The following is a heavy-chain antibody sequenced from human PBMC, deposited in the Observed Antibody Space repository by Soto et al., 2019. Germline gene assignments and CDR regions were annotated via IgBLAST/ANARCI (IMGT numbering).Heavy chain of an antibody. V-gene: IGHV3-53*01. CDR3: GTQAGGGGY. Sequence: EVQLVESGGGLIQPGGSLRLSCAVSGFTVSNNYMSWVRQAPGKGLEGVSVIYSGGYTAYGDSVKGRFTISRDNSKNTLYPQMKRRGPDDPAVFWWGTQAGGGGYWGQGTLVTVSS. J-gene: IGHJ4*02. D-gene: IGHD3-10*01. CDR2: IYSGGYT. CDR1: GFTVSNNY.